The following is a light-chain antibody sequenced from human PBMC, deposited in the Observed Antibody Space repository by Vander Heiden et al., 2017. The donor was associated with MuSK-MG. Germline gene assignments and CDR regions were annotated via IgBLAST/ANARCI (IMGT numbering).Light chain of an antibody. CDR3: QAWNSRICV. V-gene: IGLV3-1*01. J-gene: IGLJ2*01. CDR1: KLGDKY. Sequence: SYELTQPPSVSVSPGQTASITCSGDKLGDKYACWYQQKPGQSPVLVSDQDSKRPSGIPECVSGSNSATTVTLTISGTQAMDDSYYYSQAWNSRICVFGGGTKLTVL. CDR2: QDS.